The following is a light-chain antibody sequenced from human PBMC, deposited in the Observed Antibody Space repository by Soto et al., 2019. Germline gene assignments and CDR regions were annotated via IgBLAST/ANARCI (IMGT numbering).Light chain of an antibody. CDR1: QSLMFSVGRNY. V-gene: IGKV4-1*01. Sequence: ITQSPLFLPVTPGEPASISCRSSQSLMFSVGRNYLDWYQHKPGQPPKMLIYWASIRESGVPDRFSGSGSGTDFTLTISSLQSEDVAVYYCQQYYTNSWSFGQGTKVDIK. J-gene: IGKJ1*01. CDR3: QQYYTNSWS. CDR2: WAS.